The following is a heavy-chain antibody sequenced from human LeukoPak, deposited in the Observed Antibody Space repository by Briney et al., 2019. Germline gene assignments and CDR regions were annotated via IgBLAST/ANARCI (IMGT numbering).Heavy chain of an antibody. V-gene: IGHV1-69*04. CDR2: IIPILGIA. D-gene: IGHD3-22*01. CDR3: ARAYYYDSSGYSLFDY. J-gene: IGHJ4*02. Sequence: GASVTVSFKASGGTFSSYAISWVRQAPGQGLEWMGRIIPILGIANYAQKFQGRVTITADKSTSTAYMELSSLRSEDTAVYYCARAYYYDSSGYSLFDYWGQGTLVTVSS. CDR1: GGTFSSYA.